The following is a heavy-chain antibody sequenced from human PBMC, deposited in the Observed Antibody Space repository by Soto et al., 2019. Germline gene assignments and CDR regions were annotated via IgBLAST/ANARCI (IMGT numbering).Heavy chain of an antibody. CDR1: GYGFTSYW. Sequence: GESLKISCKGSGYGFTSYWISWVRQMPGKGLEWMGRIDPSDSYTNYSPSFQGHVTISADKSISTAYLQWSSLKASDTAMYYCARNSGYDRRGGYYYYGMDVWGQGTTVTVSS. J-gene: IGHJ6*02. CDR3: ARNSGYDRRGGYYYYGMDV. D-gene: IGHD5-12*01. V-gene: IGHV5-10-1*01. CDR2: IDPSDSYT.